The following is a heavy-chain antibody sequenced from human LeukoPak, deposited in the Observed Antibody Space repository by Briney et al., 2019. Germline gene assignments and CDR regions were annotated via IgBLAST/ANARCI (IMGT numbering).Heavy chain of an antibody. V-gene: IGHV3-15*01. CDR1: GFTVSSNY. CDR2: IKSKTDGGTT. CDR3: TTASIMIMFGGVIA. J-gene: IGHJ5*02. Sequence: GGSLRLSCAASGFTVSSNYMSWVRQAPGKGLEWVGRIKSKTDGGTTDYAAPVKGRFNISRDDSKSTVYLQMNTLKTEDTAVYYCTTASIMIMFGGVIAWGQGALVTVSS. D-gene: IGHD3-16*02.